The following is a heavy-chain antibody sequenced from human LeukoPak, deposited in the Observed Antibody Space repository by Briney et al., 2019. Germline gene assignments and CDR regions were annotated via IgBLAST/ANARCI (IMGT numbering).Heavy chain of an antibody. J-gene: IGHJ4*02. D-gene: IGHD3-3*01. V-gene: IGHV1-2*02. Sequence: ASVKVSCKASGYTFTGYYMHWVRQAPGQGLEWMGWINPNSGGTNYAQKFQGRVTMTRDTSISTAYMELSRLRSDDTAVYYCARPSDFWSGYYTGTYYFDYGGQGTLVTVSS. CDR3: ARPSDFWSGYYTGTYYFDY. CDR1: GYTFTGYY. CDR2: INPNSGGT.